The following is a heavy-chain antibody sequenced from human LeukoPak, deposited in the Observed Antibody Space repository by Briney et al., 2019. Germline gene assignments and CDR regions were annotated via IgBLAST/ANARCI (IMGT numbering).Heavy chain of an antibody. J-gene: IGHJ4*02. D-gene: IGHD6-19*01. V-gene: IGHV3-64*04. Sequence: PGGSLRLSCSASGFTVTHYAMHWVRQAPGKGLEYVSAVDANGRTTYYADSVKGRFTISRDNSKNTLYLQMNSLRAEDTAVYYCAPREHIAVAGFDYWGQGTLVTVSS. CDR1: GFTVTHYA. CDR2: VDANGRTT. CDR3: APREHIAVAGFDY.